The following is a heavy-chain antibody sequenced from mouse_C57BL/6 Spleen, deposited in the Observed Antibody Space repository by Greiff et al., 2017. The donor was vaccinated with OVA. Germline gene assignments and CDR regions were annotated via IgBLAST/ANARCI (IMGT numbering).Heavy chain of an antibody. CDR1: GYAFSSSW. V-gene: IGHV1-82*01. CDR3: AQFITTGVNAMDY. Sequence: VQLQQSGPELVKPGASVKISCKASGYAFSSSWMNWVKQRPGKGLEWIGRIYPGDGDTNYNGKFKGKATLTADKSSSTAYMQLSSLTSEDSAVYFCAQFITTGVNAMDYWGQGTSVTVSS. CDR2: IYPGDGDT. D-gene: IGHD1-1*01. J-gene: IGHJ4*01.